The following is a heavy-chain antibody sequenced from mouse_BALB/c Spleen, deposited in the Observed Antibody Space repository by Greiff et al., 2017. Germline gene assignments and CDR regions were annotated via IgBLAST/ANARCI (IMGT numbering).Heavy chain of an antibody. D-gene: IGHD2-14*01. CDR3: ARGRAYYRSTKAMDY. V-gene: IGHV1-18*01. CDR2: INPNNGGT. Sequence: LQESGPELVKPGASVKIPCKASGYTFTDYNMDWVKQSHGKSLEWIGDINPNNGGTIYNQKFKGKATLTVDKSSSTAYMELRSLTSEDTAVYYCARGRAYYRSTKAMDYWGQGTSVTVSS. J-gene: IGHJ4*01. CDR1: GYTFTDYN.